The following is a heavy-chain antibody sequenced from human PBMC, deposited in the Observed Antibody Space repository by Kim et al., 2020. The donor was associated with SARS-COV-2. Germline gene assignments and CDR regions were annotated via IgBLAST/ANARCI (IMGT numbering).Heavy chain of an antibody. CDR3: AKGHRYFDWLLPFHY. Sequence: GGSLRLSCAASGFTFSSYAMSWVRQAPGKGLEWVSGVSGSGVSTYYADSVKGRFTISRDNSKNTLYLQMNSLRAEDTAVYYCAKGHRYFDWLLPFHYWGQGTLVTVSS. V-gene: IGHV3-23*01. D-gene: IGHD3-9*01. J-gene: IGHJ4*02. CDR2: VSGSGVST. CDR1: GFTFSSYA.